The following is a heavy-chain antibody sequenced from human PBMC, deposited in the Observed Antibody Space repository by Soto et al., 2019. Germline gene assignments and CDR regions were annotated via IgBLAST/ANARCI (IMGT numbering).Heavy chain of an antibody. CDR3: ARDPLAIFGVNWFDP. J-gene: IGHJ5*02. V-gene: IGHV3-48*02. CDR1: GFTFSSYS. D-gene: IGHD3-3*02. Sequence: GGSLRLSCAASGFTFSSYSMNWVRQAPGKGLEWVSYISSSSSTIYYADSVKGRFTISRDNAKNPLYLQMNSLGDEDTAVYYCARDPLAIFGVNWFDPWGQGTLVTVS. CDR2: ISSSSSTI.